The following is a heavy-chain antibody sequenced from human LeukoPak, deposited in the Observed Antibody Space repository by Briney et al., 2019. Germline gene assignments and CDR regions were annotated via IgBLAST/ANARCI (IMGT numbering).Heavy chain of an antibody. CDR3: AREGELPSTYYFDY. D-gene: IGHD1-26*01. CDR1: GFTFSNYW. CDR2: ISYDGSNK. V-gene: IGHV3-30-3*01. J-gene: IGHJ4*02. Sequence: PGGSLRLSCAASGFTFSNYWMSWVRQAPGKGLEWVAVISYDGSNKYYADSVKGRLTISRDNSKNTLYLQMNSLRAEDTAVYYCAREGELPSTYYFDYWGQGTLVTVSS.